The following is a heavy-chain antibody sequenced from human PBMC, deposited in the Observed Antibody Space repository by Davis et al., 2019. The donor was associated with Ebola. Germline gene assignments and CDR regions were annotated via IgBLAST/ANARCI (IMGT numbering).Heavy chain of an antibody. D-gene: IGHD1-26*01. J-gene: IGHJ4*02. CDR2: IWKDGSNK. CDR1: GFTFSTFG. Sequence: GESLKISCAASGFTFSTFGMHWVRQAPGKGLEWVAVIWKDGSNKYYADSVKGRFTVSRDDSKNTLYLQVDSLSAEDTAVYYCATDLYSGSYYPDYWGQGTLVTVSS. CDR3: ATDLYSGSYYPDY. V-gene: IGHV3-33*01.